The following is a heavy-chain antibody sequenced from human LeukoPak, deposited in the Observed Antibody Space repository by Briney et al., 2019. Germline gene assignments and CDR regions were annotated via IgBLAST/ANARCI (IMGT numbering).Heavy chain of an antibody. CDR2: IRSKANSYAT. V-gene: IGHV3-73*01. Sequence: PGGSLKLSCAASGFTFSGSAMHWVRQASGKGLEWVGRIRSKANSYATAYAASVKGRFTISRDDSKNTAYLQMNSLKTEDTAVYYCTRMRLSGDDYWGQGTLVTVSS. CDR3: TRMRLSGDDY. J-gene: IGHJ4*02. CDR1: GFTFSGSA. D-gene: IGHD2-21*01.